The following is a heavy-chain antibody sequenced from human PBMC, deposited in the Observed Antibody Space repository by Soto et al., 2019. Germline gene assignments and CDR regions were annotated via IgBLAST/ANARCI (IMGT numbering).Heavy chain of an antibody. J-gene: IGHJ5*02. CDR2: INSDGSST. D-gene: IGHD2-2*01. CDR1: GFTFSSYW. Sequence: SLRLSCAASGFTFSSYWMHWVRQAPGKGLVWVSRINSDGSSTSYADSVKGRFTISRDNAKNTLYLQMNSLRAEDTAVYYCARPVVPAAESNWFDPWGQGTLVTVSS. V-gene: IGHV3-74*01. CDR3: ARPVVPAAESNWFDP.